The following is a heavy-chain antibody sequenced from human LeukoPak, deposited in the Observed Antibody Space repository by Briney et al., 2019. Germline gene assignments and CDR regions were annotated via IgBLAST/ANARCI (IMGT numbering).Heavy chain of an antibody. CDR1: GGSFSGYY. CDR2: INDSVST. D-gene: IGHD2-2*02. Sequence: SETLSLTCAVYGGSFSGYYWSWIRQPPGKGLEWTGEINDSVSTNYNPSLKSGWTISLDTSKNHFSIKQSSVTDADTAVYYRARRAIRAYYYYYYMDVWGKGTTVTVSS. J-gene: IGHJ6*03. V-gene: IGHV4-34*01. CDR3: ARRAIRAYYYYYYMDV.